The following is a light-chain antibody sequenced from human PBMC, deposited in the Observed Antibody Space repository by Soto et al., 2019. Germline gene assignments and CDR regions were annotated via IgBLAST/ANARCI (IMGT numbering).Light chain of an antibody. CDR2: KAS. V-gene: IGKV1-5*03. Sequence: DIQMTQSPSTLSASVGDRVTITCRASQSISSWLAWYQQKPGKVPKLLIYKASTLESGVPSRFSGSGSGTEFTLTISSLQPDYFATYYFQQYNSFLFSFGPGTKVDIK. CDR3: QQYNSFLFS. J-gene: IGKJ3*01. CDR1: QSISSW.